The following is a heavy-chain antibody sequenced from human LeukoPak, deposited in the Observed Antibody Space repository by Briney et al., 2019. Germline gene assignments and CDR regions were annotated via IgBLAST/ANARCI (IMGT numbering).Heavy chain of an antibody. CDR2: IKEDGSAG. D-gene: IGHD2-21*02. J-gene: IGHJ3*02. V-gene: IGHV3-7*05. CDR3: ARIGVTPTVLSAYDI. CDR1: GFTFSRYW. Sequence: GGSLRLSCAASGFTFSRYWMSWLRQAPGKGLEGVANIKEDGSAGYYVDSVKGRFTISRDNAKNSLYLHMNSLRAEDTAVYYCARIGVTPTVLSAYDIWGQGTMVTVSS.